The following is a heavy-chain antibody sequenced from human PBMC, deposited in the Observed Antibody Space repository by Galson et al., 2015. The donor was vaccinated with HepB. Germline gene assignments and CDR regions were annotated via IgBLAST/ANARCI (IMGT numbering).Heavy chain of an antibody. V-gene: IGHV3-33*08. D-gene: IGHD6-13*01. J-gene: IGHJ5*02. CDR1: GFTFSSYG. CDR2: IWYDGSNK. CDR3: ARDMSVVRRGAAAWVTPPWFDP. Sequence: SLRLSCVASGFTFSSYGMHWVRQAPGKGLEWVAVIWYDGSNKYYADSVKGRFTISRDNSKNTLYLQMNSLRAEDTAVYYCARDMSVVRRGAAAWVTPPWFDPWGQGTLVTVSS.